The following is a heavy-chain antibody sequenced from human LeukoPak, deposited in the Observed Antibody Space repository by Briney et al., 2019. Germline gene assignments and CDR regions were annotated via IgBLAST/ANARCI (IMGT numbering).Heavy chain of an antibody. CDR3: AKLDIVVVPAAILDY. CDR1: GFSFNSYA. J-gene: IGHJ4*02. D-gene: IGHD2-2*02. CDR2: ISASGGST. V-gene: IGHV3-23*01. Sequence: GGSLRLSCAASGFSFNSYAMGWVRQAPGKGLEWVSGISASGGSTYYADSVKGRFTISRDNSKNSLYLQMNSLRAEDTAVFYCAKLDIVVVPAAILDYWGQGTLVAVSS.